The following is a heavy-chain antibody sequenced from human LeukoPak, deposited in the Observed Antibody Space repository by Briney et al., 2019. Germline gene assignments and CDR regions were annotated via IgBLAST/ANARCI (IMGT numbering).Heavy chain of an antibody. V-gene: IGHV1-24*01. D-gene: IGHD5-12*01. CDR2: FDPEDGET. Sequence: ASVKVSCKVSGYTLTELSMHWVGQAPGKGLEWMGGFDPEDGETIYAQKFQGRVTMTEDTSTDTAYMELSSLRSEDTAVYYCARSRRGYSGFHFDYWGQGTLVTVSS. J-gene: IGHJ4*02. CDR3: ARSRRGYSGFHFDY. CDR1: GYTLTELS.